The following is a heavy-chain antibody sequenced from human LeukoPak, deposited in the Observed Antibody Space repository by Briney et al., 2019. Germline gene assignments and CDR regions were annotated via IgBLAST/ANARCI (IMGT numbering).Heavy chain of an antibody. Sequence: SETLSLTCTVSGGSLSSGSDYWRWLRQSAGKGLEWIGRIYASGSTNYNPSLKSRVTISVDTSKNQFSLKLSSVTAADTAVYYCARSGYSNFDYWGQGTLVTVSS. CDR2: IYASGST. CDR1: GGSLSSGSDY. D-gene: IGHD3-3*01. J-gene: IGHJ4*02. CDR3: ARSGYSNFDY. V-gene: IGHV4-61*02.